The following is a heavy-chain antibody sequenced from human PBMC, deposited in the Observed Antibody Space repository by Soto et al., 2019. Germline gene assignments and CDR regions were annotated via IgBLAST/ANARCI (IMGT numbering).Heavy chain of an antibody. J-gene: IGHJ4*02. CDR3: ARYSELVYFDY. V-gene: IGHV4-34*01. CDR2: INHSGST. Sequence: PSETLSLTCAVYGGSFSGYYWSWIRQPPGKGLEWIGEINHSGSTNYSPSLKSRVTISVDTSKNQFSLKLSSVTAADTAVYYCARYSELVYFDYWGQGTLVTVSS. D-gene: IGHD4-4*01. CDR1: GGSFSGYY.